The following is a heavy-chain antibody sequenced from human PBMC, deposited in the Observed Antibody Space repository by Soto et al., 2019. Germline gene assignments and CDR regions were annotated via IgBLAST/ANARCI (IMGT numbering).Heavy chain of an antibody. V-gene: IGHV3-33*08. J-gene: IGHJ6*02. D-gene: IGHD2-21*02. CDR2: IWYDGSNK. CDR1: GFTFNTYG. CDR3: ARSDCTGAYCYSWPFNYGVDV. Sequence: QVQLVESGGGVVQPGGSLRLSCTTSGFTFNTYGMHWVRQASGKGLEWVAIIWYDGSNKYYADSVKGRFTISRDNSKNTLYLQMNSLRAEDTALYYCARSDCTGAYCYSWPFNYGVDVWGQGTTVTLSS.